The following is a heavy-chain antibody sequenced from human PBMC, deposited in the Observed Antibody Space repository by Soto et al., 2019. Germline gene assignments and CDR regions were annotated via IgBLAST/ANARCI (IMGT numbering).Heavy chain of an antibody. Sequence: PSETLSLTCTVSGGSVSSGSYYWSWIRQPPGKGLEWIGYIYYSGSTNYNPSLKSRVTISVDTSKNQFSLKLSSVTAADTAVYYCAKEGNRVRGPDYWGQGTLVTVSS. J-gene: IGHJ4*02. D-gene: IGHD3-10*01. CDR1: GGSVSSGSYY. CDR2: IYYSGST. CDR3: AKEGNRVRGPDY. V-gene: IGHV4-61*01.